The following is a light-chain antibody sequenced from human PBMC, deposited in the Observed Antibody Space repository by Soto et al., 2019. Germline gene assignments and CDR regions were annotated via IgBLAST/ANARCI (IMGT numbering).Light chain of an antibody. V-gene: IGKV3-20*01. CDR2: GAS. Sequence: EIVLTQSPGTLSLSPGERATLSCGASQSVSSNYLAWYQQKPGRAPRLLIYGASSRATGIPDRFSGSGPGTDFTLTISNVEPEDFAVYYCHQRQSWPRTFGQGTKVDIK. J-gene: IGKJ1*01. CDR3: HQRQSWPRT. CDR1: QSVSSNY.